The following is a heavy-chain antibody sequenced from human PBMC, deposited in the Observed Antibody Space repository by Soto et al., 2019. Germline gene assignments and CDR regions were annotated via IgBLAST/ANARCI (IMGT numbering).Heavy chain of an antibody. CDR3: ARPDRLGPIVYSSSWFFES. CDR1: VFSISCSDYY. J-gene: IGHJ5*01. V-gene: IGHV4-39*01. CDR2: LHYTGST. Sequence: QLKLQESGPGLVKPSETLALTCFVSVFSISCSDYYWAWIRQSPGKGLEWIGSLHYTGSTDYNQSLSSGVTTSVDTSKNQSPLTLSSVTAADAAVYFCARPDRLGPIVYSSSWFFESWGQGTLVAVSS. D-gene: IGHD6-13*01.